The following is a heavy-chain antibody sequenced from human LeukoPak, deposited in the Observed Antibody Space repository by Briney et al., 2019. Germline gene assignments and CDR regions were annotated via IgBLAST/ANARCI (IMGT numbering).Heavy chain of an antibody. CDR2: IWYDGRTQ. V-gene: IGHV3-33*01. D-gene: IGHD3-22*01. CDR1: GFTFSTYG. Sequence: VGSLRLSCAASGFTFSTYGMHWVRQAPGKGLEWVAVIWYDGRTQFYAESVKGRFAVSRDNSKNTLYLQMNSLRAEDTAVYHCARGEYYHESSGYPNYWGQGTLVTVSS. CDR3: ARGEYYHESSGYPNY. J-gene: IGHJ4*02.